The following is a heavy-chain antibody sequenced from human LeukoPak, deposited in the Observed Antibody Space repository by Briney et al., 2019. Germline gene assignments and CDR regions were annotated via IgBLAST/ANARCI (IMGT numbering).Heavy chain of an antibody. Sequence: SETLSLTCTVSGDSFRSYYWSWIRQPPGKGREWIGYIYYSGSTNYNPSLKSRVTISVDTSKNQFSLKLNSVTAADTAVYYCARGRNLEWFDYWGQGTLVTVSS. D-gene: IGHD3-3*01. CDR1: GDSFRSYY. CDR3: ARGRNLEWFDY. V-gene: IGHV4-59*01. J-gene: IGHJ5*01. CDR2: IYYSGST.